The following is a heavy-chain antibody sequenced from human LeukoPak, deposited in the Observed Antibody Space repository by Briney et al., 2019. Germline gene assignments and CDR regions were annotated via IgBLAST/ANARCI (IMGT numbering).Heavy chain of an antibody. J-gene: IGHJ6*03. CDR1: GGSISSSSYY. CDR3: ARLPKYGYYYYYMDV. D-gene: IGHD2/OR15-2a*01. CDR2: IYYSGST. Sequence: SETLSLTCTVSGGSISSSSYYWGWIRQPPGKGLEWIGSIYYSGSTYYNPSLKSRVTISVDTSKNQFSLKLSSVTAADTAVYYCARLPKYGYYYYYMDVWGKGTTVTISS. V-gene: IGHV4-39*01.